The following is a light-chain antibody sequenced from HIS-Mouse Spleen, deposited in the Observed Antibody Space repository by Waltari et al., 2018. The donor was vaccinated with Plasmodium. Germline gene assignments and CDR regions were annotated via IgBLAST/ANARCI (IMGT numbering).Light chain of an antibody. V-gene: IGLV2-11*01. CDR1: SSDVGGYNY. CDR3: CSYAGSYTYV. J-gene: IGLJ1*01. Sequence: QSALTQPRSVSGSPGQSVTISCTGTSSDVGGYNYVSWYQQHPGNAPKLLIYDVSKRPSGVPDRLSGSKSGNTASLTISVLQAEDEADYYCCSYAGSYTYVFGTGTKVTVL. CDR2: DVS.